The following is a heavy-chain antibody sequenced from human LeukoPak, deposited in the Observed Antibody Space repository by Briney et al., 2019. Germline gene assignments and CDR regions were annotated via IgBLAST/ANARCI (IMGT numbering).Heavy chain of an antibody. CDR3: ASGPPFLKYFEY. D-gene: IGHD3-3*01. V-gene: IGHV3-23*01. CDR1: GFTFSSYV. J-gene: IGHJ4*02. Sequence: GGSLRLSCAASGFTFSSYVMNWFRQAPAKGLEWVSTISVGAEYIFYADSVKGRFTISRDDSNNALYVQMHSLRAEDTALYYCASGPPFLKYFEYWGQGTLVTVSS. CDR2: ISVGAEYI.